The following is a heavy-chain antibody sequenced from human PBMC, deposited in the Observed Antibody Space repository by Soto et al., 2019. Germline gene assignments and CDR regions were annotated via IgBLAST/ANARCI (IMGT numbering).Heavy chain of an antibody. CDR3: AIDSDLVAGTENNWFDP. D-gene: IGHD6-19*01. CDR2: ISAYNGNT. Sequence: QVQLVQSGAEVKKPGASVKVSCKASGYTFTSYGISWVRQAPGQGLEWMGWISAYNGNTNYAQKLQGRVTMTTDTSTSTVYMELRSLRSDDTAVYYCAIDSDLVAGTENNWFDPWGQGTLVTVSS. J-gene: IGHJ5*02. CDR1: GYTFTSYG. V-gene: IGHV1-18*01.